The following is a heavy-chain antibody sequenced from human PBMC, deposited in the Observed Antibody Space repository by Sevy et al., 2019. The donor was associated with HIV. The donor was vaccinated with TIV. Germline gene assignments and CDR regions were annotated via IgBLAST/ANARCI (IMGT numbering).Heavy chain of an antibody. D-gene: IGHD6-13*01. CDR1: GFSFTSTC. CDR2: IREDGGLK. V-gene: IGHV3-7*01. Sequence: GGSLRLSCAASGFSFTSTCMAWVRQAPGKGLEWLANIREDGGLKNYADSVKGRFTISRDNAKNSLYLQMDSLSPVDTAVYYCARDPGYSSLDIWGQGTMVTVSS. CDR3: ARDPGYSSLDI. J-gene: IGHJ3*02.